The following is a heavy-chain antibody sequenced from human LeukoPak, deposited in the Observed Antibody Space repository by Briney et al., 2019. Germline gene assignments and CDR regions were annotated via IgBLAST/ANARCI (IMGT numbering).Heavy chain of an antibody. CDR2: MNPNSGNT. CDR1: GYTFTSYD. D-gene: IGHD3-3*01. V-gene: IGHV1-8*01. J-gene: IGHJ3*02. CDR3: ASITPGIFGVVKFAFDI. Sequence: ASVKVSCKASGYTFTSYDINWVRQATGQGLEWMGWMNPNSGNTGYAQKFQGRVTMTRNTSISTAYMELSSLRSEDTAVYYCASITPGIFGVVKFAFDIWGQGTMVTVSS.